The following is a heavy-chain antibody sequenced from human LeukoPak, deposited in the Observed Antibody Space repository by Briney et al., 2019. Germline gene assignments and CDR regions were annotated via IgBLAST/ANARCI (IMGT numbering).Heavy chain of an antibody. CDR3: ARDKSRLAAAGTSRVSNWFDP. J-gene: IGHJ5*02. V-gene: IGHV4-4*07. CDR2: IYTSGST. D-gene: IGHD6-13*01. Sequence: SETLSLTCTVSGGSIRNFYWSWIRQPAGKGLEWIGRIYTSGSTNYNPSLKSRVTISVDTSKNQFSLKLSSVTAADTAVYYCARDKSRLAAAGTSRVSNWFDPWGQGTLVTVSS. CDR1: GGSIRNFY.